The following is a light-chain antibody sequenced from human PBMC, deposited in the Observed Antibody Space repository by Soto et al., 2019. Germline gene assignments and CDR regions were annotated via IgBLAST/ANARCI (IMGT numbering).Light chain of an antibody. CDR1: TSNIGSNP. J-gene: IGLJ1*01. Sequence: QSVLTQPPSESGTPGQTVTISCSGSTSNIGSNPVNWYQQLPGTAPRLLISTNNQRPSGVPDRFSGSRSGTSASLAISWLQSEDEADYYCVAGADRLHGPSYVFGKGTKVTVL. CDR3: VAGADRLHGPSYV. CDR2: TNN. V-gene: IGLV1-44*01.